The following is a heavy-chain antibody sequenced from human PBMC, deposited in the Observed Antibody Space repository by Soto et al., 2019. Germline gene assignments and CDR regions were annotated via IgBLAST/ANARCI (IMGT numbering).Heavy chain of an antibody. CDR2: IIPIFGTA. CDR1: GGTFSSYA. CDR3: ARVRGAYCSGGSCYNPDWFDP. D-gene: IGHD2-15*01. Sequence: QVQLVQSGAEVKKPGSSVKVSCKASGGTFSSYAIRWVRQAPGQGLEWMGGIIPIFGTANYAQKFQGRVTITADESTSTAYMELSSLRSEDTAVYYCARVRGAYCSGGSCYNPDWFDPWAQGTLVTVSS. V-gene: IGHV1-69*01. J-gene: IGHJ5*02.